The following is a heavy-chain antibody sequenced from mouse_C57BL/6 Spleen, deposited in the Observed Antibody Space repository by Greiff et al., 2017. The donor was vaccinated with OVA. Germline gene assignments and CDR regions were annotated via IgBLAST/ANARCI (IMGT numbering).Heavy chain of an antibody. D-gene: IGHD3-2*02. CDR1: GYAFTNYL. CDR2: INPGSGGT. CDR3: ATAAQASWFAY. V-gene: IGHV1-54*01. J-gene: IGHJ3*01. Sequence: VQLQQSGAELVRPGTSVKVSCKASGYAFTNYLLAWVKQRPGQGLEWIGVINPGSGGTNYNEKFKGKATLTADKSSSTAYMQLSSLTSEDSAVYFCATAAQASWFAYWGQGTLVTVSA.